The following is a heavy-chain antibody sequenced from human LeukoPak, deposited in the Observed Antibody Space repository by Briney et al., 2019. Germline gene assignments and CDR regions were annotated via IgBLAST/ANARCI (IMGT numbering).Heavy chain of an antibody. J-gene: IGHJ4*02. CDR1: GFTFSIKS. CDR2: ITADSGTP. Sequence: PGGSLRLSSAVSGFTFSIKSMSWVRQAPGKGWDGLSYITADSGTPYYADSLKGRFTITRHNAKNSLYLQMNSLRDEDTAVYYCASRDYFDYWGQGTLVTVSS. V-gene: IGHV3-48*02. CDR3: ASRDYFDY.